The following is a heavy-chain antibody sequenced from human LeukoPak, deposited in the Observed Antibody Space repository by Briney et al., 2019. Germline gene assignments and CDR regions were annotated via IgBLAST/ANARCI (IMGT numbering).Heavy chain of an antibody. J-gene: IGHJ4*02. V-gene: IGHV3-30*18. Sequence: GGSLRLSCAASGFTFSTYAMHWVRQAPGKGLEWVAVISHDGSNEYYADSVKGRFTIYRDNPRTTVYLQMSSLRPGDTAVYYCTKDRWVPTTEKPMDDWGQGTLVTVSS. D-gene: IGHD1-1*01. CDR3: TKDRWVPTTEKPMDD. CDR1: GFTFSTYA. CDR2: ISHDGSNE.